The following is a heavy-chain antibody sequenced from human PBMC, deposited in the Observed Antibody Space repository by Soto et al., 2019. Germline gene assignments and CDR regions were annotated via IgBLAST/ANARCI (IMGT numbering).Heavy chain of an antibody. D-gene: IGHD6-13*01. V-gene: IGHV3-48*01. CDR1: GFPFSTFD. CDR2: IRSSSSTI. CDR3: ARGSSSWYDAFDI. J-gene: IGHJ3*02. Sequence: SLRLSCAASGFPFSTFDMSWVRQAPGKGLEWVSYIRSSSSTIYYADSVKGRFTISRDNAKNSLYLQMNSLRAEDTAVYYCARGSSSWYDAFDIWGQGTMVTVSS.